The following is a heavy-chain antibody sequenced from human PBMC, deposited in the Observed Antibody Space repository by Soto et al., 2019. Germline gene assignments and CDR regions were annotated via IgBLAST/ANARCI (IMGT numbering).Heavy chain of an antibody. CDR2: IYYSGST. D-gene: IGHD6-19*01. CDR3: ARSSGYTLIDY. J-gene: IGHJ4*02. CDR1: GGSISSYY. Sequence: PSETLSLTCTVSGGSISSYYWSWIRQPPGKGLEWIGYIYYSGSTNYNPSLRSRVTISVDTSKNQFSLKLSSVTASDTAVYYCARSSGYTLIDYWGQGTLVTVSS. V-gene: IGHV4-59*01.